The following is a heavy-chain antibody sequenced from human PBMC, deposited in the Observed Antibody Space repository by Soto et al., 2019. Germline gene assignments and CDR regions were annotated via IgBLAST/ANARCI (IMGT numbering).Heavy chain of an antibody. CDR3: ARANSIAAAGTEGFDP. Sequence: SVKVSCKASGGTFSSYAISWVRQAPGQGLEWMGGIIPIFGTANYAQKFQGRVTITADESTSTAYMELSSLRSEDTAVYYCARANSIAAAGTEGFDPWGQGTLVTVSS. D-gene: IGHD6-13*01. V-gene: IGHV1-69*13. CDR1: GGTFSSYA. J-gene: IGHJ5*02. CDR2: IIPIFGTA.